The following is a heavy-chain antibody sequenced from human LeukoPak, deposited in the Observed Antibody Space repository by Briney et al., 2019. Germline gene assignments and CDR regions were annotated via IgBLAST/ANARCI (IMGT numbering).Heavy chain of an antibody. Sequence: SVKVSCKASGGTFSSYAISWVRQAPGQGLEWMGGIIPIFGTANYAQKFQGRVTITADKSTSTAYMELSSLRSEDTAVYYCAGDGYNHPIFDYWGQGTLVTVSS. CDR3: AGDGYNHPIFDY. D-gene: IGHD5-24*01. CDR1: GGTFSSYA. J-gene: IGHJ4*02. V-gene: IGHV1-69*06. CDR2: IIPIFGTA.